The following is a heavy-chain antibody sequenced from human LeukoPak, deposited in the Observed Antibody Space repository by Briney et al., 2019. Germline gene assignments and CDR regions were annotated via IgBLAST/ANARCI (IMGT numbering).Heavy chain of an antibody. Sequence: GGSLRLSCAASGFTFSSYAMHWVRQAPGKGLEWVAVISYDGSNKYYADSVKGRFTISRDNSKNTLYLQMNSLRAEDTAVYYCARDPSTVTYTYYFDYWGQGTLVTVSS. D-gene: IGHD4-17*01. CDR2: ISYDGSNK. CDR3: ARDPSTVTYTYYFDY. CDR1: GFTFSSYA. V-gene: IGHV3-30-3*01. J-gene: IGHJ4*02.